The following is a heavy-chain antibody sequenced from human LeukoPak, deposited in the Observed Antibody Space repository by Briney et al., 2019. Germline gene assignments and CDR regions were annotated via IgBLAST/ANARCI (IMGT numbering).Heavy chain of an antibody. D-gene: IGHD6-13*01. CDR2: IYPGDSDT. CDR3: ARFLTGYSSSWEAELDY. V-gene: IGHV5-51*01. J-gene: IGHJ4*02. CDR1: GYSFTSYW. Sequence: GGSLQISCKGSGYSFTSYWIGWVRQMPGKGLEWMGIIYPGDSDTRYSPSFQGQVTISADKSISTAYLQWSSLKASDTAMYYCARFLTGYSSSWEAELDYWGQGTLVTVSS.